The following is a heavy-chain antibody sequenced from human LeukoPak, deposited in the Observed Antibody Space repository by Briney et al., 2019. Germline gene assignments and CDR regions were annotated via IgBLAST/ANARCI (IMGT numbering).Heavy chain of an antibody. CDR3: AKDEDIVVVITATPLDY. CDR2: ISYDGSNK. CDR1: GFTFSSYG. J-gene: IGHJ4*02. D-gene: IGHD2-15*01. V-gene: IGHV3-30*18. Sequence: AGGSLRLSCAASGFTFSSYGMHWVRQAPGKGLEWVAVISYDGSNKYYADSVKGRFTISRDNSKNTLYLQMNSLRAEDTAVYYCAKDEDIVVVITATPLDYWGQGTLVTVSS.